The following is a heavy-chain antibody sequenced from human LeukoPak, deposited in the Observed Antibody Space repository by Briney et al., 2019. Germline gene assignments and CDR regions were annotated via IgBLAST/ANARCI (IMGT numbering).Heavy chain of an antibody. J-gene: IGHJ4*02. CDR3: ARLASGWYMLDF. CDR1: GFSSSRYW. V-gene: IGHV3-7*01. CDR2: IKQDGSER. D-gene: IGHD6-19*01. Sequence: GGSLRLSCAASGFSSSRYWMNWVRQAPGKGLEWVANIKQDGSERYYVDYVKGRFTISRDNAKNSVYLQMNSLRAEDTAVYYCARLASGWYMLDFWGQGTLVTVSS.